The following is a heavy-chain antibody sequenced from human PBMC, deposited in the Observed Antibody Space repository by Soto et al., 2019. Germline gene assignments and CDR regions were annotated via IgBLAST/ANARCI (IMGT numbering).Heavy chain of an antibody. Sequence: LSLTCTVSGGSISSGDYYWSWIRQHPGKGLEWIGTIYFSGTTYYNPSLKSRVTISVDTSKSQFSLKLSSVTAADTAVYYCARRDRSGFSYWLDTWGQGTLVTVSS. J-gene: IGHJ5*02. CDR3: ARRDRSGFSYWLDT. CDR2: IYFSGTT. CDR1: GGSISSGDYY. V-gene: IGHV4-31*03. D-gene: IGHD3-22*01.